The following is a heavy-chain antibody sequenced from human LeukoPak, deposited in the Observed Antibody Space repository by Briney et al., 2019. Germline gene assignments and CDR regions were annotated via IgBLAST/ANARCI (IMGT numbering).Heavy chain of an antibody. D-gene: IGHD3-3*01. Sequence: SETLSLTCTVSGASIRSTCYYWGWIRQPPGKGLEWIGTIYYDGTTYYKPSLKSRLTLSVDTSKNQFSLRLNSVTAADTAVYYCVKAAVFGVVIRPPGVPMDVWGQGTTVTVSS. CDR3: VKAAVFGVVIRPPGVPMDV. CDR2: IYYDGTT. J-gene: IGHJ6*02. CDR1: GASIRSTCYY. V-gene: IGHV4-39*01.